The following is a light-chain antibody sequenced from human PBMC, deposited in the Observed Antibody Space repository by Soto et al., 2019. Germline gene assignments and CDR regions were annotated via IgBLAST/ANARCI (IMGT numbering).Light chain of an antibody. CDR3: QHYNVYYMYT. J-gene: IGKJ2*01. CDR2: DAS. CDR1: QNINNW. V-gene: IGKV1-5*01. Sequence: DIQMTQSPSTLSASVGDRVTITCRASQNINNWLAWFQQKPGEAPKLLIYDASTLESGVPSRFSGSGSGKEFTLTISSLQPDDYATYSCQHYNVYYMYTFRQGTKVNIK.